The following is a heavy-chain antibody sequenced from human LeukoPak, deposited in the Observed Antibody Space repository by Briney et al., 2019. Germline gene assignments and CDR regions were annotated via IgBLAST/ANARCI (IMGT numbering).Heavy chain of an antibody. V-gene: IGHV5-51*01. CDR2: IYPGNSDT. J-gene: IGHJ4*02. CDR3: ASGAIGSGRAFEC. CDR1: GYSFTSYW. D-gene: IGHD3-10*01. Sequence: GESLKISCKGSGYSFTSYWIGWVRQMPGKGLEWMGIIYPGNSDTRYSPSFQGQVTISADKSISTAYLQWSRLKASDTAMYYCASGAIGSGRAFECWGQGTLVTGSS.